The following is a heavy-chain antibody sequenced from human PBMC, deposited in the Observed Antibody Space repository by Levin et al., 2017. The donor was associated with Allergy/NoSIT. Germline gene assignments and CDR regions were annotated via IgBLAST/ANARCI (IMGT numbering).Heavy chain of an antibody. CDR1: GYTFSDYY. CDR2: INPNSGGT. CDR3: VRESYCTSTSCYDFDY. V-gene: IGHV1-2*02. D-gene: IGHD2-2*01. Sequence: ASVKVSCKTSGYTFSDYYMHWVRQAPGQGLEWMGWINPNSGGTKYVQTLQGRVTMTRDTSISTAYMELNRLRSDDTAVYYCVRESYCTSTSCYDFDYWGQGTLVTVSS. J-gene: IGHJ4*02.